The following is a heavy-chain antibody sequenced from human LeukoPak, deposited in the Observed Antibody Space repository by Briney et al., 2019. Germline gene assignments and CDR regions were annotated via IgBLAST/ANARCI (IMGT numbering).Heavy chain of an antibody. J-gene: IGHJ3*02. CDR1: GYTLTELS. V-gene: IGHV1-24*01. Sequence: ASVKVSCKVSGYTLTELSMHWVRQAPGKGLEWMGGFDPEDGETIYAQKFQGRVTMTEDTSTDTAYMELSSLRSEDTAVYYCANLQGGATVDNAAFDIWGQGTMVTVSS. D-gene: IGHD1-26*01. CDR3: ANLQGGATVDNAAFDI. CDR2: FDPEDGET.